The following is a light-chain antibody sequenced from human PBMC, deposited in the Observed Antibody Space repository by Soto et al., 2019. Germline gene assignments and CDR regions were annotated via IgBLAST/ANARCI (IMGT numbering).Light chain of an antibody. J-gene: IGLJ2*01. CDR3: GTWDSSLSASV. V-gene: IGLV1-51*01. Sequence: QSVLTQPPSVSAAPGQTVTISCSGSSSNFRNNYISWYQQLPGTAPKLLIYDNNKRPSGIPDRFSGSKSGTSATLGITGLQTGDEADYYCGTWDSSLSASVFGGGTKLTVL. CDR1: SSNFRNNY. CDR2: DNN.